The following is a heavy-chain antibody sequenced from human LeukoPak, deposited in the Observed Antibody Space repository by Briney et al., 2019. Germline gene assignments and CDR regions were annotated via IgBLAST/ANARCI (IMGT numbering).Heavy chain of an antibody. CDR2: ISSSSSTI. D-gene: IGHD2/OR15-2a*01. CDR3: ARDFQNIATDH. V-gene: IGHV3-48*04. Sequence: AGGSLRLSCAASGFTFSSYSMNWVRQAPGKGLEWVSYISSSSSTIYYADSVKGRFTISRDDAKSSLYLQMNSLRAEDTAVYYCARDFQNIATDHWGQGTLVTVSS. CDR1: GFTFSSYS. J-gene: IGHJ5*02.